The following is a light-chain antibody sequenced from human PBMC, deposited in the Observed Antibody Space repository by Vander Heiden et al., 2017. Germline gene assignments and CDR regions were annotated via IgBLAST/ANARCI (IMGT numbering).Light chain of an antibody. CDR1: NTNIGTNT. CDR3: STWDDSRNGWV. J-gene: IGLJ3*02. V-gene: IGLV1-44*01. Sequence: QSVVTQPPSASGTPGQRVTISCSGSNTNIGTNTVNWYQQLPGTAPKLLILTNKGRPSGVPDRFSGSKSGTSASLAISGLQSEDEADYYCSTWDDSRNGWVFGGGTKLTVL. CDR2: TNK.